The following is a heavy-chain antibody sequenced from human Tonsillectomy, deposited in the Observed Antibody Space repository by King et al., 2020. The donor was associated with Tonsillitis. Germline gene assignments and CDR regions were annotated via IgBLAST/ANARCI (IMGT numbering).Heavy chain of an antibody. CDR3: ARGDRNYYDLWTGNHSPFLDY. CDR2: INHSGNT. J-gene: IGHJ4*02. CDR1: GGSFRTYL. Sequence: VQLQQWGAGLLKPSETLSLTCAVYGGSFRTYLWTWIRQSPGKGLEWIGEINHSGNTKYSPSLRSRVTISVDTSKNQLSLKLSPVTAADTAVYYCARGDRNYYDLWTGNHSPFLDYWGQGTLVTVSS. V-gene: IGHV4-34*01. D-gene: IGHD3-3*01.